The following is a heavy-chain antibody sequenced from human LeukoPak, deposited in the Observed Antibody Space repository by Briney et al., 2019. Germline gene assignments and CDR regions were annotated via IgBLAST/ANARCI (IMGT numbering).Heavy chain of an antibody. V-gene: IGHV1-3*03. Sequence: GASVKVSCKASGYTFTSYAMHWVRQAPGQRLERMGWINAGNGNTKYSQEFQGRVTITRDTSASTAYMKLSSLRSEDMAVYYCARDYYDSSGFVYFDYWGQGTLVTVSS. D-gene: IGHD3-22*01. CDR3: ARDYYDSSGFVYFDY. CDR1: GYTFTSYA. J-gene: IGHJ4*02. CDR2: INAGNGNT.